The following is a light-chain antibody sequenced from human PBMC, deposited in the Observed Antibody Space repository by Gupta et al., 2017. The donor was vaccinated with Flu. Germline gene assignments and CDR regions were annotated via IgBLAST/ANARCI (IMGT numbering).Light chain of an antibody. Sequence: DIQMTQSPTSLSASVGDRVAITCQANEDISKYLNWYQQKPGKAPKLLIYDASNWETGVPSRFSGNGSGREFTLTISSRQAEDTATYFCQQYEDRPHITFGHGTKVGVK. CDR3: QQYEDRPHIT. CDR2: DAS. CDR1: EDISKY. J-gene: IGKJ3*01. V-gene: IGKV1-33*01.